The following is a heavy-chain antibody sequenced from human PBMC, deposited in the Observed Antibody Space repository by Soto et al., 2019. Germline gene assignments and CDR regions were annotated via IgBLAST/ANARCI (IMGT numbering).Heavy chain of an antibody. CDR3: ARGEVYDCTNGVCYPPPPDY. V-gene: IGHV3-21*01. J-gene: IGHJ4*02. CDR2: ISSSSIFI. D-gene: IGHD2-8*01. CDR1: GFTFSSYS. Sequence: GGSLRISCAASGFTFSSYSMAWVRHASGQGLEWVSSISSSSIFIYYADTVDGRFTISRDNANNSLYLQMNSLRAEDTAVYYCARGEVYDCTNGVCYPPPPDYWGQGTLVTVSS.